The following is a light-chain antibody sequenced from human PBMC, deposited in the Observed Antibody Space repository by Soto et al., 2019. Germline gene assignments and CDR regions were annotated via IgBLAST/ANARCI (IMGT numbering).Light chain of an antibody. CDR1: QSVTSNY. CDR2: GAS. CDR3: QQYGGSPRT. V-gene: IGKV3-20*01. J-gene: IGKJ1*01. Sequence: EIVLTQSPGTLSLSPGERATLSCRASQSVTSNYLAWYQQVPGQAPRLLIYGASTRATGIPDRFSGSGSGTDFTLTISRLEPEDFAMYYCQQYGGSPRTFGQGTKVEVK.